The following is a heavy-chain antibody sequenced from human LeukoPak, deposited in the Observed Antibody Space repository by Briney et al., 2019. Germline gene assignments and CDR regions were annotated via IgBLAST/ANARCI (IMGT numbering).Heavy chain of an antibody. D-gene: IGHD5/OR15-5a*01. CDR2: MYYTGST. V-gene: IGHV4-59*01. J-gene: IGHJ6*02. CDR1: GGSISRYY. CDR3: ARGALRRVYYYNYYGLDV. Sequence: SETLSLTRTVSGGSISRYYWSWIRQPPGKGLEGIGYMYYTGSTNYNPSLKSRVTISVDTSKNQFSLKLSSVTAADTAVYYCARGALRRVYYYNYYGLDVWGQGTTVTVSS.